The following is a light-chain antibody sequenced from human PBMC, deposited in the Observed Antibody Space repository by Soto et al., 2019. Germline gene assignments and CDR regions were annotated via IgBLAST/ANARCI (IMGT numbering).Light chain of an antibody. V-gene: IGKV3-15*01. Sequence: EIVMTQSPATLSVPPGERATLTCRASQSVSSNLAWYQQKPGQAPRLLIYGASTRATDIPARFSGSGSGTEFTLTISSLQSVDFAIYYCQQYNNWPRTFGQGTKVEIK. CDR1: QSVSSN. CDR3: QQYNNWPRT. CDR2: GAS. J-gene: IGKJ1*01.